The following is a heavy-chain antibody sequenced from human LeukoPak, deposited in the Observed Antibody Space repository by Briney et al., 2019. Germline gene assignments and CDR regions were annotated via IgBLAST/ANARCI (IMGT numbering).Heavy chain of an antibody. D-gene: IGHD1-26*01. CDR2: IYTSGST. Sequence: PSETLSLTCTVSGGSISSYYWSWIRQPAGKGLEWIGRIYTSGSTNYNPSLKSRVTMSVDTSKNQFSLKLSSVTAADTAVYYCAGGFQQHHQVGATWTDYWGQGTLVTVSS. J-gene: IGHJ4*02. CDR3: AGGFQQHHQVGATWTDY. V-gene: IGHV4-4*07. CDR1: GGSISSYY.